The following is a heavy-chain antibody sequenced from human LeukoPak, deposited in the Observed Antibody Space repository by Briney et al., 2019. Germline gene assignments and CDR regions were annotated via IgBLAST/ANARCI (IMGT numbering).Heavy chain of an antibody. J-gene: IGHJ4*02. V-gene: IGHV1-46*01. Sequence: ASVKVSCKASGYTFTNYYIHWVRQAPGQGLEWMGMINPSGGRTTYAKKFQGRVTMTRDTSTNTVYTELSSLRSEDTAVYYCATGPYRCPSYWGQGTLVTVSS. CDR3: ATGPYRCPSY. CDR1: GYTFTNYY. D-gene: IGHD1-26*01. CDR2: INPSGGRT.